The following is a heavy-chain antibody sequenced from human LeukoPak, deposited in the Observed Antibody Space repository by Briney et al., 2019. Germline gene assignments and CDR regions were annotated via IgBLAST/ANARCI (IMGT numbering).Heavy chain of an antibody. CDR1: GYTLTELS. J-gene: IGHJ4*02. V-gene: IGHV1-24*01. D-gene: IGHD5-18*01. Sequence: ASVKVSCKVSGYTLTELSMHWVRQAPGKGLEWMGGFDPEDGETIYTQKFQGRVTMTEDTSTDTAYMELSSLRSEDMAVYYCATAVDTAMVANDYWGQGTLVTVSS. CDR2: FDPEDGET. CDR3: ATAVDTAMVANDY.